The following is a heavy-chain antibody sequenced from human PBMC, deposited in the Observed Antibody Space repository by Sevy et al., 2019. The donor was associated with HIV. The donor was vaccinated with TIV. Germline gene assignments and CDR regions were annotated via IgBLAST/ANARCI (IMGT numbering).Heavy chain of an antibody. CDR3: ARAGYYYGAGSYYQPAVYYYYYMDV. J-gene: IGHJ6*03. V-gene: IGHV4-59*01. Sequence: SETLSLTCTVSGGSISSYYWSWIRQPPGKGLEWIGYIYYSGSTNYNPSLKSRVTISVDTSKNQFSLKLSSVTAADTAGYYWARAGYYYGAGSYYQPAVYYYYYMDVWGKGTTVTVSS. CDR1: GGSISSYY. CDR2: IYYSGST. D-gene: IGHD3-10*01.